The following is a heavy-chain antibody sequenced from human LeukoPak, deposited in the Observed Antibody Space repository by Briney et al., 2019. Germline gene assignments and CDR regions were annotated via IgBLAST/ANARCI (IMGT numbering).Heavy chain of an antibody. CDR2: IYYSGST. D-gene: IGHD2-2*02. CDR1: GGSISSSNYY. J-gene: IGHJ5*02. CDR3: ARAPDIVVVPTAIDIKYNWFDP. V-gene: IGHV4-39*07. Sequence: SETLSLTCTVSGGSISSSNYYWGWIRQPPGKGLEWIGSIYYSGSTYYNPSLKTRVTISVDASKNQFSLKLSSGTAADTAVYYCARAPDIVVVPTAIDIKYNWFDPWGQGTLVTVSS.